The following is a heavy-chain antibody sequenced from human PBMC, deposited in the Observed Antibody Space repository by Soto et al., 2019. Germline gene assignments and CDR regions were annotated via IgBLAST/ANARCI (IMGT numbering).Heavy chain of an antibody. CDR2: ISGSGGST. Sequence: EVQLLESGGGLVQPGGSLRLSCAASGFTFSSYAMSWVRQAPGKGLEWVSAISGSGGSTYYADSVKGRFTISRDNSKNTLYLQMNSLRAEDTAAYYCAKDYDYYGSGSYYELWGLGTLVTVSS. V-gene: IGHV3-23*01. CDR1: GFTFSSYA. J-gene: IGHJ4*02. D-gene: IGHD3-10*01. CDR3: AKDYDYYGSGSYYEL.